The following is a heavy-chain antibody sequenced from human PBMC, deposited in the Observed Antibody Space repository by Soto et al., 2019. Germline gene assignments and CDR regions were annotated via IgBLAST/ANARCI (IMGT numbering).Heavy chain of an antibody. Sequence: QVQLVQSGAELKEPGASVKVSCRASGYTFISYYIHWVRQAPGQGLEWMAIINPNTVSTSSAQTFQGRVAVTRDTSTSSVYLEMSSLGSEDTAVYYCGRDPNFSLTFHYYGMDVWGQGTSVTVS. CDR2: INPNTVST. CDR1: GYTFISYY. V-gene: IGHV1-46*01. J-gene: IGHJ6*02. CDR3: GRDPNFSLTFHYYGMDV. D-gene: IGHD3-3*02.